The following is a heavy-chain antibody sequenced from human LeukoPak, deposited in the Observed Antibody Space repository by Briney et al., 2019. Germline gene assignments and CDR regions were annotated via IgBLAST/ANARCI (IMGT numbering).Heavy chain of an antibody. V-gene: IGHV3-23*01. CDR2: IGGSDGRT. J-gene: IGHJ6*03. CDR1: GFTFSTYA. Sequence: PGGSLRLSCAASGFTFSTYAMSWVRQAPGKGLEWVSLIGGSDGRTRYADSVKGRITISRDNSKNTLYLEMNSLRAEDTAVYYCAKDSSSYDWGYMDVWGKGTTVTISS. D-gene: IGHD3-22*01. CDR3: AKDSSSYDWGYMDV.